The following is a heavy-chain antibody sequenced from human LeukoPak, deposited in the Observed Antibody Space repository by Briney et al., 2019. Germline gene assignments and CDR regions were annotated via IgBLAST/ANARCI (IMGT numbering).Heavy chain of an antibody. Sequence: GRSLRLSCAASGFTFSSYEMHWVRQAPGKGLEWVAVISYDGSNKYYADSVKGRFTISRDNANNTLYLQMDSLRAEDTAVYFCARDLIPFAPARSGFDIWGHGTMVTVSS. CDR1: GFTFSSYE. J-gene: IGHJ3*02. CDR2: ISYDGSNK. V-gene: IGHV3-30*04. D-gene: IGHD2-21*01. CDR3: ARDLIPFAPARSGFDI.